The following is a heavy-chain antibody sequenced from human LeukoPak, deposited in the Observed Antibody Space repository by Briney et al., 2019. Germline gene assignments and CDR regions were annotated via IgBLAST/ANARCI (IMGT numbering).Heavy chain of an antibody. D-gene: IGHD1-1*01. V-gene: IGHV3-53*01. J-gene: IGHJ4*02. Sequence: GGSLRLSCAASGFTVSSNYMSWVRQAPGKGLEWVSVIYSGGSTFYADSVKGRFTISRDNSKNTLYLQMNSLRAEDTAVYYCAKVGWNVPYSNFDYWGQGTLVTVSS. CDR3: AKVGWNVPYSNFDY. CDR2: IYSGGST. CDR1: GFTVSSNY.